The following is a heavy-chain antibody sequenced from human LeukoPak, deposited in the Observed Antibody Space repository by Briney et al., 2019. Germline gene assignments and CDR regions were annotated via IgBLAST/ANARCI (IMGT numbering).Heavy chain of an antibody. Sequence: SETLSLTCAVYGGSFSGYYWSWIRQPPGKGLEWIGEINHSGSTNYNPSLKSRVTISVDTSKNQFSLQLNSVTPEDTAVYYCARDLRQLLAQYLDYWGQGTLVTVSS. V-gene: IGHV4-34*01. CDR1: GGSFSGYY. CDR2: INHSGST. D-gene: IGHD6-6*01. J-gene: IGHJ4*02. CDR3: ARDLRQLLAQYLDY.